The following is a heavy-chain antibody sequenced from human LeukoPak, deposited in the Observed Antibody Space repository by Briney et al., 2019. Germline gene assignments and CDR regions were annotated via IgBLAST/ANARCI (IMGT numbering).Heavy chain of an antibody. V-gene: IGHV4-59*01. Sequence: SETLSLTCTVSGGSISNYYWSWIRQPPGKGLEWIGYIYYSGSTNYNPSLKGRVIISVGTSKNQFSLKLSSVAAADTAVYYCARDYGDYFDYWGQGTLVTVSS. D-gene: IGHD4-17*01. CDR1: GGSISNYY. CDR2: IYYSGST. J-gene: IGHJ4*02. CDR3: ARDYGDYFDY.